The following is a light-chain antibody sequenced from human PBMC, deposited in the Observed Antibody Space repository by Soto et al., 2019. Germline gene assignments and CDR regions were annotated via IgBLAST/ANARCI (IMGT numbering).Light chain of an antibody. J-gene: IGKJ1*01. Sequence: EIVMTQSPATLSVSPGERATLSCRASQSVTTNLAWYQQRPGQVPRLLIHGASTRAAGIPARFSGSGSGTEFTLTISSLQSEDFAAYYCQQYDSWWTFGPGTKVEIK. CDR3: QQYDSWWT. V-gene: IGKV3-15*01. CDR1: QSVTTN. CDR2: GAS.